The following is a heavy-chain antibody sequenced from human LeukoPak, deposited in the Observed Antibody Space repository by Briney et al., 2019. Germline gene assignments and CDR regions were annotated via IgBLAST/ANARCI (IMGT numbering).Heavy chain of an antibody. J-gene: IGHJ4*02. CDR1: GGSFSGYY. V-gene: IGHV4-34*01. CDR2: INYSGST. CDR3: ARGGWAYGDYFFDY. D-gene: IGHD4-17*01. Sequence: KPSETLSLTCAVYGGSFSGYYWSWIRQPPGKGLEWIGEINYSGSTNYNPSLKSRVTISVDTSKNQFSLKLSSVTAADTAVYYCARGGWAYGDYFFDYWGQGTLVTVSS.